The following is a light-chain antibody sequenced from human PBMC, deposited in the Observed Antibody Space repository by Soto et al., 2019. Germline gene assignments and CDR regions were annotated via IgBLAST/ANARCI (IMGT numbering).Light chain of an antibody. CDR3: GADHGSGSNFVSVV. V-gene: IGLV9-49*01. CDR1: SGYSNYK. J-gene: IGLJ2*01. Sequence: QLVLTQPPSASTSLGASATLTCTPSSGYSNYKEDWYQQRPGKGPRFVMRVGTGGIVGSKGDGIPDRFSVLGSGLNRYLTIKNIQEEDESDYHCGADHGSGSNFVSVVFGGGTKLTVL. CDR2: VGTGGIVG.